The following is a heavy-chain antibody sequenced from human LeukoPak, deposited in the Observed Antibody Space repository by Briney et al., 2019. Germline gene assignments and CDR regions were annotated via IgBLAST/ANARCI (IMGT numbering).Heavy chain of an antibody. J-gene: IGHJ4*02. Sequence: PGGSLRLSCAASGFTFSSYWMSWVRQAPGKGLEWVASIKQDGSEKYYVDSVKGRFTISGDNAKNSLYLQMNSLRAEDTAVYYCARVVQGDGYNYDPYYFDYWGQGTLVTVSS. V-gene: IGHV3-7*01. CDR2: IKQDGSEK. CDR3: ARVVQGDGYNYDPYYFDY. CDR1: GFTFSSYW. D-gene: IGHD5-12*01.